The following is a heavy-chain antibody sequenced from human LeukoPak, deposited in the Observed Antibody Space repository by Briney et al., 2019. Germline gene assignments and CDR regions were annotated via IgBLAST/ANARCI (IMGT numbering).Heavy chain of an antibody. V-gene: IGHV3-11*04. J-gene: IGHJ6*02. CDR3: ARDRHPRRYYYYGMDV. Sequence: KPGGSLRLSCAASGFTFSDYYMSWIRQAPGKGLEWVSYISSSGSTIYYADSVKGRFTISRDPSKNTLYLQMNSLRAEDTAVYYCARDRHPRRYYYYGMDVWGQGTTVTVSS. CDR2: ISSSGSTI. CDR1: GFTFSDYY.